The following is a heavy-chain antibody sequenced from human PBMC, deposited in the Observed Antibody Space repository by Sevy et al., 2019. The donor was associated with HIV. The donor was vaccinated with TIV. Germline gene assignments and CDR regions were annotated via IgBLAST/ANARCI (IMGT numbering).Heavy chain of an antibody. V-gene: IGHV3-48*01. J-gene: IGHJ3*02. CDR2: VSSSGSAI. Sequence: GGSLRLSCAASGFTFNTYNMNWVRQAPGRGLEWLSYVSSSGSAIFYADSVRGRFTISRDNAKGSLYLQMNSLRADDTAVYYCARVPRAYAFDIWGQGTMVTVSS. CDR3: ARVPRAYAFDI. CDR1: GFTFNTYN.